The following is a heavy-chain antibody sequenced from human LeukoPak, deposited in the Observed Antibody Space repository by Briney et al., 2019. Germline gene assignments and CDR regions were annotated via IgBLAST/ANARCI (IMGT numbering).Heavy chain of an antibody. D-gene: IGHD6-19*01. V-gene: IGHV3-23*01. CDR1: GFTFSSYA. CDR2: ISGSGGST. Sequence: GGSLRLSCAASGFTFSSYAMSWVRQAPGKGLEWVSAISGSGGSTYYADSVKGRFTISRDNSKNTLYLQMNSLRAEDTAVYYCAKYVAGTGLRTFAFDIWGQGTMVTVSS. J-gene: IGHJ3*02. CDR3: AKYVAGTGLRTFAFDI.